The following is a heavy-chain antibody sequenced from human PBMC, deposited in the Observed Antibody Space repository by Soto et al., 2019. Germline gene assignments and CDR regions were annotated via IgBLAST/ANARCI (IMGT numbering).Heavy chain of an antibody. J-gene: IGHJ6*02. CDR2: IMPIFGTP. Sequence: VXPVKVSCNAFADSFISYGIIWGRQGPGQGLEWMGGIMPIFGTPNYAQKFQGRVTITADESTSTGYMELSSLTSEDTAVYYCARDRSWKSYYYDSSVPYFYGMDVWGQGTTVTVSS. CDR1: ADSFISYG. D-gene: IGHD3-22*01. CDR3: ARDRSWKSYYYDSSVPYFYGMDV. V-gene: IGHV1-69*01.